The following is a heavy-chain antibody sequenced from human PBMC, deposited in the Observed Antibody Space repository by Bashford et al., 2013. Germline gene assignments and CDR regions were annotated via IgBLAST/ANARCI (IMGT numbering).Heavy chain of an antibody. V-gene: IGHV1-69*06. CDR1: GGTSAAMV. CDR2: IISQFGTT. Sequence: SVKVSCKASGGTSAAMVSTGCDRPLDKGVEWMGGIISQFGTTNYAPKFQGRVTISADKSTSTTYLDLTSLTSEDTAVYYCASCREGYNYLFYYFDYWGQGTLVTVSS. J-gene: IGHJ4*02. CDR3: ASCREGYNYLFYYFDY. D-gene: IGHD5-24*01.